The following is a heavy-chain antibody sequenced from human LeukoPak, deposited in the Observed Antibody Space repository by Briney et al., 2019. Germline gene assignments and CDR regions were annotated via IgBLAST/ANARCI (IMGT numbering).Heavy chain of an antibody. J-gene: IGHJ4*02. D-gene: IGHD6-6*01. Sequence: GDSLKISCEGSGYSFASYWIGWVRQMPGKGLEWMGVIYPANSDTTYSPSFQGQVTISADKSFNTAYLQWSSLKASDTAMYYCARHLRSSSVKYDYWGQGTLVTVSS. CDR1: GYSFASYW. V-gene: IGHV5-51*01. CDR3: ARHLRSSSVKYDY. CDR2: IYPANSDT.